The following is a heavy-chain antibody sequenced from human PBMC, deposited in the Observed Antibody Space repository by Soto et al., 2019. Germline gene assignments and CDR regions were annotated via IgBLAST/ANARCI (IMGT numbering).Heavy chain of an antibody. V-gene: IGHV1-69*13. D-gene: IGHD2-2*03. CDR3: AREVDIVLVPAARSGFDP. J-gene: IGHJ5*02. CDR2: IIPIFGTA. Sequence: SVKVSCKASGGTFSSYAISWVRQAPGQGLEWMGGIIPIFGTANYAQKFQGRVTITADESTSTAYMELSSLRSEDTAVYYCAREVDIVLVPAARSGFDPWGQGTLVTVSS. CDR1: GGTFSSYA.